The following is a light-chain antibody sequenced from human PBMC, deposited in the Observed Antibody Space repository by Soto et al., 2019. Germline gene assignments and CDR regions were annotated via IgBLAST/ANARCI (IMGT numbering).Light chain of an antibody. CDR1: QSVSSN. V-gene: IGKV3-15*01. CDR3: QQYNNWPPWT. CDR2: GAS. J-gene: IGKJ1*01. Sequence: EIVMTQSPATLSVSPGERATLSCRASQSVSSNLAWYQQKPGQAPRLLIYGASTRATGIPVRFSGSGSGTAFTLTISSLQSEDFAVYYWQQYNNWPPWTFGQGTKVEIK.